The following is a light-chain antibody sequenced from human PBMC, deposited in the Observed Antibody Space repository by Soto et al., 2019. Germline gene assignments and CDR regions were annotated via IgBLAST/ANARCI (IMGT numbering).Light chain of an antibody. Sequence: EIVLTQSPGTLSLSPGERATLSCRASQTLTSSYLAWYQQKPGQAPRLLIFGSSSRATSIPDRFSGSGSGTDFTLTISRLEPEDFAVYYCQQYVTSPLTFGGGTKVEVK. V-gene: IGKV3-20*01. CDR1: QTLTSSY. J-gene: IGKJ4*01. CDR2: GSS. CDR3: QQYVTSPLT.